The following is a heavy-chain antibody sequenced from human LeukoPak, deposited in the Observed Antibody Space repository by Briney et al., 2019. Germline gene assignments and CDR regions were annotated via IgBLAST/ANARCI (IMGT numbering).Heavy chain of an antibody. CDR1: GFTFNCCG. V-gene: IGHV3-30*19. D-gene: IGHD2-15*01. J-gene: IGHJ4*02. CDR2: ISYDGTKK. CDR3: VRDGVAY. Sequence: GRSLRLSCAASGFTFNCCGMYWVRQAPGKGLEWVAIISYDGTKKYYADPVKGRFTISRDNSKSTVYLQINSLRVEDTAVYYCVRDGVAYWGQGALVTVSS.